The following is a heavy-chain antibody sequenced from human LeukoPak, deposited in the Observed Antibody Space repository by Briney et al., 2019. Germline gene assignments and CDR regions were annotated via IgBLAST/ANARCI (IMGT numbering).Heavy chain of an antibody. D-gene: IGHD5-18*01. Sequence: GRSLRLSCTASGFTFNNFWMHWVRQTPGKGLVWVSRISKDGSTTNYADSVKGRFTISRDNAKNTLYLQMNSLTAEDTALYYCARGASSGYRIDYWGQGTLVPVSA. CDR2: ISKDGSTT. CDR3: ARGASSGYRIDY. J-gene: IGHJ4*02. V-gene: IGHV3-74*01. CDR1: GFTFNNFW.